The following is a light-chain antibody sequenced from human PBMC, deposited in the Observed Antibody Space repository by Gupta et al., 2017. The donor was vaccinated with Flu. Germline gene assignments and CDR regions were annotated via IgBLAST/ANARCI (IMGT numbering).Light chain of an antibody. CDR1: QTIPNY. Sequence: EIVLTQSPATLSLSPGERATLSCRASQTIPNYLAWYPHRPGQAPRLLIYETSKRATGIPGRFSGSGSGTDFTLTISSLEPEDVAIYYCQLRGAFVQGSKLEIK. V-gene: IGKV3-11*01. CDR2: ETS. CDR3: QLRGA. J-gene: IGKJ2*01.